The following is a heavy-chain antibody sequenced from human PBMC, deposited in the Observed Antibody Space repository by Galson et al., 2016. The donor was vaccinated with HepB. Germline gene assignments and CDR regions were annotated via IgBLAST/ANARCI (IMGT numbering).Heavy chain of an antibody. V-gene: IGHV3-30-3*01. J-gene: IGHJ4*02. CDR2: ISNDGNNK. CDR3: TRSLYDGNSGLCAY. D-gene: IGHD4-23*01. CDR1: GFTFSTYP. Sequence: SLRLSCAASGFTFSTYPMHWVRQAPGKGLEWLAIISNDGNNKYYADSVKGRFTIFRDNSENTLFLQINSVRTEDTAVYYCTRSLYDGNSGLCAYWGQGTLVTVSS.